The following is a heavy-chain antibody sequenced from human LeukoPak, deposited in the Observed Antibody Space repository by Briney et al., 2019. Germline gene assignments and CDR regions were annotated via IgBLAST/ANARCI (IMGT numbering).Heavy chain of an antibody. CDR3: AKNKGYSYGSSYGMDV. Sequence: GGSLRLSCAASGFTFSSYAMSWVRQAPGKGLEWVQAISGSGGSTYYADSVKGRFTISRDNSKNTLYLQLNSLRADDAAVYYCAKNKGYSYGSSYGMDVWGQGTTVTVSS. CDR1: GFTFSSYA. J-gene: IGHJ6*02. CDR2: ISGSGGST. D-gene: IGHD5-18*01. V-gene: IGHV3-23*01.